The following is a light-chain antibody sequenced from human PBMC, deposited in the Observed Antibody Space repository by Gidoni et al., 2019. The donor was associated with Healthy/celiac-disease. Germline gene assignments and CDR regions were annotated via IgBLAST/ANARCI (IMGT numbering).Light chain of an antibody. CDR3: QQYYSTPPLT. Sequence: DIVMTQSQDSLAVAMGERATSNCKSSPSVLYSSNNQYYLAGYQPKPGQPPKLLIYWASTLESGVPDRFSGSGSGTDFTLTISSLQAEDVAVYYCQQYYSTPPLTFGGGTKVEIK. V-gene: IGKV4-1*01. J-gene: IGKJ4*01. CDR1: PSVLYSSNNQYY. CDR2: WAS.